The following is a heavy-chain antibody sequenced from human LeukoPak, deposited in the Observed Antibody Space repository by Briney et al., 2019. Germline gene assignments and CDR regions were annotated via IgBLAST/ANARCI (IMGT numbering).Heavy chain of an antibody. Sequence: GGSLRLSCAASGFTFSSYDMNWVRQAPGKGLEWVSFIRSSGDTVYYTDSVKGRFTISGDNAKNSLDLQMNSLRAEDTAVYYCARDTQFNSLDIWGQGTMVTVSS. CDR3: ARDTQFNSLDI. CDR2: IRSSGDTV. CDR1: GFTFSSYD. V-gene: IGHV3-48*03. J-gene: IGHJ3*02. D-gene: IGHD1-1*01.